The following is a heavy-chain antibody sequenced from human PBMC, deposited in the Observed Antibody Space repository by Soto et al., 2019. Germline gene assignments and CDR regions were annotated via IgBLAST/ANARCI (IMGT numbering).Heavy chain of an antibody. CDR2: IKQDGSEK. J-gene: IGHJ3*02. Sequence: GGSLRLSCAASGFTFSSYWMSWVRQAPGKGLEWVANIKQDGSEKYYVDSVKGRFTISRDNAKNSLYLQMNSLRAEDTAVYYCASHFIAVAGRRAFDIWGQGTMVTVSS. D-gene: IGHD6-19*01. V-gene: IGHV3-7*05. CDR3: ASHFIAVAGRRAFDI. CDR1: GFTFSSYW.